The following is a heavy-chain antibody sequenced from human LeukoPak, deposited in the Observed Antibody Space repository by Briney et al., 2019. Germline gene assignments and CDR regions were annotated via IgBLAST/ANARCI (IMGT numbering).Heavy chain of an antibody. J-gene: IGHJ6*02. CDR1: GFTFNTYW. Sequence: GGSLRLSCAASGFTFNTYWMIWVRQAPGKGLEWVANINEDGSEKYCVDSVKGRFTISRDNARNSLYLQMNSLRAEDTAVYYCARRIVVPAARAYYYYGMDVWGQGTTVTASS. CDR3: ARRIVVPAARAYYYYGMDV. V-gene: IGHV3-7*01. D-gene: IGHD2-2*01. CDR2: INEDGSEK.